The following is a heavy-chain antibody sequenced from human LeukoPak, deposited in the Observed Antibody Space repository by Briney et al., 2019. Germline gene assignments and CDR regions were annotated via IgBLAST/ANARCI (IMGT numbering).Heavy chain of an antibody. Sequence: PSETLSFTCTVSGGSISTYYWSWVRQPPGKGLEWIGYVYYSGSTEYNPSLKSRVIISIDTSKIQFSLQLNSMTAADTAVYYCARGRDFWSGYSFDYWGQGTLVTVSS. CDR1: GGSISTYY. J-gene: IGHJ4*02. V-gene: IGHV4-59*01. CDR2: VYYSGST. D-gene: IGHD3-3*01. CDR3: ARGRDFWSGYSFDY.